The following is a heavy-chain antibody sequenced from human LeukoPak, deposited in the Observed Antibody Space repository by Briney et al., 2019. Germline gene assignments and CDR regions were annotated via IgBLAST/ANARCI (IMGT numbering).Heavy chain of an antibody. V-gene: IGHV3-33*06. J-gene: IGHJ4*02. Sequence: GGSLRLSCAASGFTFSSYGMHWVRQAPGKGLEWVAVIWYDGSNKYYADSVKGRFTISRDNSKNTLYLQKNSLRAEDTAVYYCAKSLGDGVNGNYYFDYWGQGTLVTVSS. CDR1: GFTFSSYG. D-gene: IGHD2-21*01. CDR3: AKSLGDGVNGNYYFDY. CDR2: IWYDGSNK.